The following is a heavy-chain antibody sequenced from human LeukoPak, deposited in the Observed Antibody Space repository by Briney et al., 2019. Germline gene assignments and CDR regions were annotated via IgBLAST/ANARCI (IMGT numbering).Heavy chain of an antibody. CDR2: INWNGDST. V-gene: IGHV3-20*04. CDR1: GFTFSSYG. J-gene: IGHJ6*03. CDR3: ARRESSYQNYYYYYHMDV. D-gene: IGHD3-16*02. Sequence: GGSLRLSCTASGFTFSSYGMSWVRQAPGKGLEWVSDINWNGDSTGYADSVKGRFTISRDNAKNSLYLQMNSLRAEDTALYYCARRESSYQNYYYYYHMDVWGKGTTVTVSS.